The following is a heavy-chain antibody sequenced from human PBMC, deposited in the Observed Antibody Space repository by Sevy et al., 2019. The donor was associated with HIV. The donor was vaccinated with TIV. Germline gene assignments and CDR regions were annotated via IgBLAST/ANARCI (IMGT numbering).Heavy chain of an antibody. CDR3: ASQEWLLRPDAFDI. CDR1: GGSISSSSYY. CDR2: IYYSGST. D-gene: IGHD3-3*01. J-gene: IGHJ3*02. V-gene: IGHV4-39*01. Sequence: SETLSLTCTVSGGSISSSSYYWGWIRQPPGKGLEWIGSIYYSGSTYYNPSLKSRVTISVDTSKNQFSLKLSSVTAADTAVYYCASQEWLLRPDAFDIWGQGTMVTVSS.